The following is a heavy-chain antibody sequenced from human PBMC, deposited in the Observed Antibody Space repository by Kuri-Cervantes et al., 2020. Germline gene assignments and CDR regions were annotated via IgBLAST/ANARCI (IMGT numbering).Heavy chain of an antibody. CDR3: ARGYPRRYDSSGYALEYYYYMDV. D-gene: IGHD3-22*01. CDR1: GYTFTSYY. CDR2: INPSGGST. J-gene: IGHJ6*03. Sequence: ASVKVSCKASGYTFTSYYMHWVRQAPGQGLEWMGIINPSGGSTSYAQKFQGRVTMTRDTSTSTVNMELSGLKSEDTAVYFCARGYPRRYDSSGYALEYYYYMDVWGKGTTVTVSS. V-gene: IGHV1-46*01.